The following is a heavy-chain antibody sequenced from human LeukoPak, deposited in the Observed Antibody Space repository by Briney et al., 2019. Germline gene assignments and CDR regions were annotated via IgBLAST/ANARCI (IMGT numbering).Heavy chain of an antibody. D-gene: IGHD2-2*01. Sequence: PGRSLRLSCAASGFTFDDYAMHWVRQAPGKGLEWVSGISWNSGSIGYADSVKGRFTISRDNAKNSLYLQMNSLRAEDTALYYCAKDIALVPAAGRDYYYYGMDAWGQGTTVTVSS. J-gene: IGHJ6*02. CDR3: AKDIALVPAAGRDYYYYGMDA. CDR1: GFTFDDYA. V-gene: IGHV3-9*01. CDR2: ISWNSGSI.